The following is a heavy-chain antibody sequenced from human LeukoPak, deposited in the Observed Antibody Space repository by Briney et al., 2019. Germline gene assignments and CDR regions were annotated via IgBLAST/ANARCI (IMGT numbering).Heavy chain of an antibody. Sequence: PGGSLRLSCAASGFSFSNYNMNAVRQAPGKGMEWVSYIGIISVTIYYADSVRGRFTIARDNAKNALYLQRNSTRDEDTAVYFCARDRRYCSSTSCSYYYMDAWGKGTTVTVSS. J-gene: IGHJ6*03. CDR3: ARDRRYCSSTSCSYYYMDA. V-gene: IGHV3-48*02. CDR1: GFSFSNYN. CDR2: IGIISVTI. D-gene: IGHD2-2*01.